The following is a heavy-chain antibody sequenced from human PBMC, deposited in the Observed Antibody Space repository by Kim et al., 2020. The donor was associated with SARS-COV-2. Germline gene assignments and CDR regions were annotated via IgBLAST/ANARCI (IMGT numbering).Heavy chain of an antibody. D-gene: IGHD5-18*01. V-gene: IGHV3-33*08. Sequence: GGSLRLSCAASGFTFSSYGMHWVRQAPGKGLEWVAVIWYDGSNKYYADSVKGRFTISRDNSKNTLYLQMNSLRAEDTAVYYCARGQPVDTAMVTEAFDYWGQGTLVTVSS. CDR3: ARGQPVDTAMVTEAFDY. J-gene: IGHJ4*02. CDR2: IWYDGSNK. CDR1: GFTFSSYG.